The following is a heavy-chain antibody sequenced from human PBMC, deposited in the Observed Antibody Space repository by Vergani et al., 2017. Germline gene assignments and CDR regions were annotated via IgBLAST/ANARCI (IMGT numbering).Heavy chain of an antibody. V-gene: IGHV1-46*01. CDR1: GYTFTSYY. Sequence: QVQLVQSGAEVKKPGASVKVSCKASGYTFTSYYMHWVRQAPGQGLAWMGIINPSGGSTSYAQKFQGRVTMTRDTSTSTVYMELSSLRSEDTAVYYCARGAMCSGGSCYSGIGYFQHWGQGTLVTVSS. CDR2: INPSGGST. CDR3: ARGAMCSGGSCYSGIGYFQH. D-gene: IGHD2-15*01. J-gene: IGHJ1*01.